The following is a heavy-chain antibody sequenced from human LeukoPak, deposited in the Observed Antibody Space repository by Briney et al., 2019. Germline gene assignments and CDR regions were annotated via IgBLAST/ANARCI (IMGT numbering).Heavy chain of an antibody. D-gene: IGHD3-10*02. CDR2: ISSSGSYI. CDR3: AELGITMIGGV. Sequence: GGSLRLSCAASRFTFSSYSMNWVRQAPGKGLEWVSSISSSGSYIYYADSVKGRFTISRDNAKNSLYLQMNSLRAEDTAVYYCAELGITMIGGVWGKGTTVTISS. J-gene: IGHJ6*04. V-gene: IGHV3-21*01. CDR1: RFTFSSYS.